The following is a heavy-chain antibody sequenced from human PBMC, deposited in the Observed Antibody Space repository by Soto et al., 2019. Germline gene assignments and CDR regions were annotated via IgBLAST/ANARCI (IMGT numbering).Heavy chain of an antibody. CDR1: GGSISSADYY. CDR2: IRSNGIT. V-gene: IGHV4-30-4*01. CDR3: ARGPLLGGGALHV. D-gene: IGHD2-15*01. J-gene: IGHJ6*02. Sequence: QVQLQESGPGLVKPSQTLSLTCNVSGGSISSADYYWNWIRQPPGKGLEWIGRIRSNGITYYSPSLKSRLIISLDTSNNQFSLTLRSLTAADTAVYYCARGPLLGGGALHVWGQGTTVTVSS.